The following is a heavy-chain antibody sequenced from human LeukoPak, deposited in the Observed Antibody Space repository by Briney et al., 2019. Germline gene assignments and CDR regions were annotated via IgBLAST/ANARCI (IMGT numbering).Heavy chain of an antibody. CDR2: IYYSGST. CDR1: GGSISSGGYY. D-gene: IGHD6-25*01. CDR3: ARERLSGMYGRDWYFDL. Sequence: SETLSLTCTVSGGSISSGGYYWSWIRQHPGKGLEWIGYIYYSGSTYYNPSLKSRVTISVDTSKNQFSLKLSSVTAADTAVYYCARERLSGMYGRDWYFDLWGRGTLATVSS. V-gene: IGHV4-31*03. J-gene: IGHJ2*01.